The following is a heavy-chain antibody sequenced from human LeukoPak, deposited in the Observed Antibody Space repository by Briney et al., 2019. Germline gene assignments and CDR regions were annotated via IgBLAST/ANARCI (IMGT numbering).Heavy chain of an antibody. CDR2: IYPDDSDT. D-gene: IGHD6-19*01. CDR3: ARQRRSSGWPNDY. CDR1: GYSFTSYW. Sequence: GESLKISGKGSGYSFTSYWIAWVRQMPGKGLEWMGIIYPDDSDTRYSPSFQGQVTITADKSISTAYLQWSSLKASDNAMYYCARQRRSSGWPNDYWGQGTQVTVSS. J-gene: IGHJ4*02. V-gene: IGHV5-51*01.